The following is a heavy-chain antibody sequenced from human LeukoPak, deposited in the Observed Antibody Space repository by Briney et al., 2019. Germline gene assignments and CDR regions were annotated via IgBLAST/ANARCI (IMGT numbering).Heavy chain of an antibody. CDR2: IYTSGST. J-gene: IGHJ4*02. D-gene: IGHD6-6*01. V-gene: IGHV4-4*09. CDR3: ARIEYSSSSAFDY. CDR1: GGSISSYY. Sequence: SETLSLTCTVSGGSISSYYWSWIRQPPGKGLEWIGYIYTSGSTNYNPSLKSRVTISVDTSKNQFSLKLSSVTAADTAVYYRARIEYSSSSAFDYWGQGTLVTVSS.